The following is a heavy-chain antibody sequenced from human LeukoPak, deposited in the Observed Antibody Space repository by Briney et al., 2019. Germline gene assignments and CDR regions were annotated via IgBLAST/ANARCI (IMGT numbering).Heavy chain of an antibody. V-gene: IGHV3-7*04. J-gene: IGHJ5*02. CDR2: IKEDGSET. CDR1: GFTFRDYW. Sequence: GESLRPSCAASGFTFRDYWMSWVRQAPGRGLQWVANIKEDGSETYYEESVKGRFTVSRDNAERSLYLQMNSLRVEDTAVYYCARVHDYGELRVWFDPWGPGTLVTVSS. D-gene: IGHD4-17*01. CDR3: ARVHDYGELRVWFDP.